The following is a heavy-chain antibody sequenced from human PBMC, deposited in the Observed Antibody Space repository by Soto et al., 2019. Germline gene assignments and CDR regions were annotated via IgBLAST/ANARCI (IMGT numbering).Heavy chain of an antibody. CDR2: INHSGST. D-gene: IGHD6-13*01. Sequence: SETLSLTCAVYGGSFSGYYWSWIRQPPGEVLEWIGEINHSGSTNYNPSLKSRVTISVDTSKNQFSLKLSSVTAADTAVYYCAREGGRIAAAGTVSYYYYYYMDVWGKGTTVNVSS. V-gene: IGHV4-34*01. CDR3: AREGGRIAAAGTVSYYYYYYMDV. J-gene: IGHJ6*03. CDR1: GGSFSGYY.